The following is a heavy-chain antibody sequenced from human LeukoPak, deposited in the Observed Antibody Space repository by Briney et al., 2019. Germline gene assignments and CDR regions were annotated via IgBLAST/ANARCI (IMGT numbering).Heavy chain of an antibody. J-gene: IGHJ5*02. Sequence: GGSLRLSCAASGFTFSSYSMNWVRQAPGKGLEWVSTISGSGGSTYYADSVKGRFTISRDNSRTTLYLQMNSLRAEDTAVYYCAKDRAAPATPYNWFVPWGQGTLVTVSA. V-gene: IGHV3-23*01. CDR3: AKDRAAPATPYNWFVP. D-gene: IGHD6-13*01. CDR2: ISGSGGST. CDR1: GFTFSSYS.